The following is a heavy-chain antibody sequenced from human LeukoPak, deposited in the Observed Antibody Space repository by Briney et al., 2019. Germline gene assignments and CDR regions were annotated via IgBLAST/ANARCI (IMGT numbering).Heavy chain of an antibody. CDR3: ARTKFYYGSSGYSVPFDI. CDR1: GGSVSSTIYY. D-gene: IGHD3-22*01. CDR2: MYHSGTT. Sequence: SETLSLTCTVSGGSVSSTIYYWSWIRQPPGKGLEWIAYMYHSGTTNYNPSLKSRVTISVHTPKDQVSLKLSSVTAADTAVYFCARTKFYYGSSGYSVPFDIWGQGTMVTVSS. V-gene: IGHV4-61*01. J-gene: IGHJ3*02.